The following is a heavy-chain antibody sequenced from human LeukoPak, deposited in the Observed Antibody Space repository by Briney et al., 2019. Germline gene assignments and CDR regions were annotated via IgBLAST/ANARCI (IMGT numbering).Heavy chain of an antibody. Sequence: SETLSLTCAVYGGSFSGYYWSWIRQPPGKGLEWIGEINHSGSTNYNPSLKSRVTISVDTSKNQFSLKLSSVTAADTAVYYCARRDYDYVWGSYRPRGTFDYWGQGTLVTVSS. CDR2: INHSGST. J-gene: IGHJ4*02. D-gene: IGHD3-16*02. V-gene: IGHV4-34*01. CDR1: GGSFSGYY. CDR3: ARRDYDYVWGSYRPRGTFDY.